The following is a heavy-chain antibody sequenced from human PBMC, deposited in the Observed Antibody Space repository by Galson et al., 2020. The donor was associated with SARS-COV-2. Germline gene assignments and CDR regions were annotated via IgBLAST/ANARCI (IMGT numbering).Heavy chain of an antibody. J-gene: IGHJ6*02. CDR2: IYPGDSDT. V-gene: IGHV5-51*01. Sequence: GESLKISCKGSGYNFNNFWIAWVRQMPGKGLEWMGIIYPGDSDTRYSPSFQGQVTISADKSISTAYLQWSSLKASDTAMYYCARSSTITMVRGVIMSDYYYGMDVWGQGTTVTVSS. D-gene: IGHD3-10*01. CDR1: GYNFNNFW. CDR3: ARSSTITMVRGVIMSDYYYGMDV.